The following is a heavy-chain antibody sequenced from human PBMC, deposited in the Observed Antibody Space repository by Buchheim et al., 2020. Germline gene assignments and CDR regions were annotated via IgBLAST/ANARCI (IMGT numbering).Heavy chain of an antibody. Sequence: QVQLVESGGGVVQPGRSLRLSCAASGFTFSSYAMHWVRQAPGKGLEWVAVISYDGSNKYYADSVKGRFTISRDNSKNTLYLQMNSLRAEDTAVYYCARGLLQWELLYWGQGTL. CDR3: ARGLLQWELLY. J-gene: IGHJ4*02. V-gene: IGHV3-30-3*01. D-gene: IGHD1-26*01. CDR1: GFTFSSYA. CDR2: ISYDGSNK.